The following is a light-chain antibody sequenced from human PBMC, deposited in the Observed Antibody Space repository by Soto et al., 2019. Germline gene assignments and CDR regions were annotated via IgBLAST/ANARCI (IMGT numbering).Light chain of an antibody. CDR2: AAS. CDR3: QQSYSTLWT. Sequence: DIQMTQSPSSLSASIGDRVTITCRASQSISSYLNWYQQKPGKAPKLLIYAASSLQSGVPSRFSGSGSGTDVTLTISSLQPEDFATYYCQQSYSTLWTFGPGTKVDIK. V-gene: IGKV1-39*01. CDR1: QSISSY. J-gene: IGKJ3*01.